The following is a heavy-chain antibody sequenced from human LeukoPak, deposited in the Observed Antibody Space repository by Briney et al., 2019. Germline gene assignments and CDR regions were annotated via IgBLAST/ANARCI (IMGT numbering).Heavy chain of an antibody. CDR1: GFTFSSYG. CDR3: AKDFIGVYFDY. D-gene: IGHD2-21*01. CDR2: ISYDGSNK. V-gene: IGHV3-30*18. J-gene: IGHJ4*02. Sequence: GGSLRLSCAASGFTFSSYGMHWVRQAPGKGLEWVAVISYDGSNKYYADSVRGRFTISRDNSKNTLYLQMNSLRAEDTAVYYCAKDFIGVYFDYWGQGTLVTVSS.